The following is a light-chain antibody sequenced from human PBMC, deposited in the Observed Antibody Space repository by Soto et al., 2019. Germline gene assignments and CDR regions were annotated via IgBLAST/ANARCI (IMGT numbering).Light chain of an antibody. Sequence: IQLTQSPSSLSASVGDRVTITCRASQGISSYLAWYQQKPGKAPKLLIYGASTLQSGVPSRISGSGSGTDFTLTISSLQPEDFATYYCQQSHSYPYTFGQGTKVDIK. CDR2: GAS. J-gene: IGKJ2*01. CDR1: QGISSY. V-gene: IGKV1-9*01. CDR3: QQSHSYPYT.